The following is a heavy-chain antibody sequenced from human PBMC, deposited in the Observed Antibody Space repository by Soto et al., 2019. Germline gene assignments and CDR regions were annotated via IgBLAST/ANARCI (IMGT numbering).Heavy chain of an antibody. CDR1: GFTFKNCG. J-gene: IGHJ4*02. CDR2: ISHDGSRK. CDR3: ARGPSYSDSYFDY. Sequence: GGSLRLSCAASGFTFKNCGMHWVRQAPGKGLQWVAVISHDGSRKQYGDSVEGRFTISRDNSKNTVYLQMNSLRLEDTAVYYCARGPSYSDSYFDYWGQGTLVTVSS. D-gene: IGHD4-17*01. V-gene: IGHV3-30*03.